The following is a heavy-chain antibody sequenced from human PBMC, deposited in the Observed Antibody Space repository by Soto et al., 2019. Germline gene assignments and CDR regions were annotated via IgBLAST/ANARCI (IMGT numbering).Heavy chain of an antibody. CDR3: ARVYCSGGSCYSVAGYGMAV. D-gene: IGHD2-15*01. CDR1: GFTFSSYA. CDR2: IAYDGSNK. Sequence: QVQLVESGGGVVQPGRSLRLSCAASGFTFSSYAMHWVRQAPGKGLEWVAVIAYDGSNKYYADSVKGRFTISRDNSMNTLYMPMNSLRAEDTAVYYCARVYCSGGSCYSVAGYGMAVWGQGTTVTVSS. V-gene: IGHV3-30-3*01. J-gene: IGHJ6*02.